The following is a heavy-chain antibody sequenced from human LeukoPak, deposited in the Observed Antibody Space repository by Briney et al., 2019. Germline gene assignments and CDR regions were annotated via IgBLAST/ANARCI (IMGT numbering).Heavy chain of an antibody. Sequence: GASVKVSCKASGGTFSSYAISWVRQAPGQGLEWMGRIIPILGIANYAQEFQGRVTITADKSTSTAYMELSSLRSEDTAVYYCARDLSPHLYSGSYDKPVYFDYWGQGTLVTVSS. J-gene: IGHJ4*02. V-gene: IGHV1-69*04. D-gene: IGHD1-26*01. CDR1: GGTFSSYA. CDR3: ARDLSPHLYSGSYDKPVYFDY. CDR2: IIPILGIA.